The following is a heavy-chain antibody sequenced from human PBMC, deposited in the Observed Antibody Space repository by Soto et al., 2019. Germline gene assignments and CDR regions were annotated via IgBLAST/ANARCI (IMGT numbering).Heavy chain of an antibody. V-gene: IGHV1-18*01. CDR2: ISAYNGNT. CDR1: GGTFSSYT. D-gene: IGHD6-19*01. CDR3: ARDSSGWYYY. Sequence: ASVKVSCKASGGTFSSYTISWVRQAPGQGLEWMGWISAYNGNTNYAQKLQGRVTMTTDTSTSTAYMELRSLRSDDTAVYYCARDSSGWYYYWGQGTLVTVSS. J-gene: IGHJ4*02.